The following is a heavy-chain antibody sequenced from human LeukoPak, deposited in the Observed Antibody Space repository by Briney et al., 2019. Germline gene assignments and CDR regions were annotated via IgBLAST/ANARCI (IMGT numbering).Heavy chain of an antibody. CDR3: ARDRPTTQVPLAPLRV. Sequence: GASVKVSCKASGYSFIGYYIHWVPQAPGHGLEWMGCIDPKRNDTYSAEIFQGRVTMTWDTSISTAYMELGRLTSDDMGVYYCARDRPTTQVPLAPLRVWGQGTLVTVSS. CDR2: IDPKRNDT. CDR1: GYSFIGYY. D-gene: IGHD1-1*01. V-gene: IGHV1-2*02. J-gene: IGHJ4*02.